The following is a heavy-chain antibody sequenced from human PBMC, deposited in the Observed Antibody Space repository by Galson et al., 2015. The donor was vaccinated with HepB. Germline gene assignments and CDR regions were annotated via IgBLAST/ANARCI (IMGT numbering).Heavy chain of an antibody. CDR3: ARRAAGAILDY. J-gene: IGHJ4*02. V-gene: IGHV3-20*04. Sequence: SLRLSCAASGFSFDDYGMSWVRQVPGKGLEGVAGINWNGGSTGYADSVKGRFTISRVNVQKSLYLQMNSLRAEDTALYYCARRAAGAILDYWGQGTLVTVSS. CDR1: GFSFDDYG. D-gene: IGHD6-13*01. CDR2: INWNGGST.